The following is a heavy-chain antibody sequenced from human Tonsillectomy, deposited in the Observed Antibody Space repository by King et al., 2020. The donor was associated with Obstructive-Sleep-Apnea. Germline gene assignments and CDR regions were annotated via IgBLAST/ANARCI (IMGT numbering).Heavy chain of an antibody. CDR2: IHSSGRT. J-gene: IGHJ6*02. CDR3: ARLPDFDWVYGMDV. D-gene: IGHD3-9*01. Sequence: VQLQESGPGLVKPSETLSLTCTVSGDSINNYYWSWVRQPPGKGLEWIGHIHSSGRTNYNPSLKSRVTISVDTSKSQFSLKLSSVIAADTAVYFCARLPDFDWVYGMDVWGQGTTVTVSS. CDR1: GDSINNYY. V-gene: IGHV4-59*12.